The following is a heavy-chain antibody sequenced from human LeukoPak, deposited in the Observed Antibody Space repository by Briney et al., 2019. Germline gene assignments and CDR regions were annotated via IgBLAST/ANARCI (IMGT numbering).Heavy chain of an antibody. Sequence: AGGSLRLSCAASGFTFSSYGMHWVRQAPGKGLEWVAVIWYDGSNKYYADSVKGRFTISRDNSKNTLYLQMNSLRAEDTAVYYCGSIAAAGTDDYWGQGTLVTVSS. J-gene: IGHJ4*02. CDR2: IWYDGSNK. CDR3: GSIAAAGTDDY. CDR1: GFTFSSYG. D-gene: IGHD6-13*01. V-gene: IGHV3-33*01.